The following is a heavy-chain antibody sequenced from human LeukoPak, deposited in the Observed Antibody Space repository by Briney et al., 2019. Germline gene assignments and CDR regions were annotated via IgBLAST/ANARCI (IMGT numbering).Heavy chain of an antibody. Sequence: SETLSLTCAVTGGSISSGGYYWSWIRQHPGKGLEWIGYIYYSGSTYYNPSLKSRVTISVDTSKNQFSLKLSSVTAADTAVYYCASSVGEGYFDLWGRGTLVTVSS. CDR1: GGSISSGGYY. V-gene: IGHV4-31*11. CDR3: ASSVGEGYFDL. CDR2: IYYSGST. J-gene: IGHJ2*01. D-gene: IGHD3-16*01.